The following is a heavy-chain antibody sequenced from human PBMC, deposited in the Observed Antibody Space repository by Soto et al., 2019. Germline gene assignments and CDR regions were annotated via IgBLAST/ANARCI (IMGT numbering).Heavy chain of an antibody. J-gene: IGHJ3*02. CDR2: FDPEDGET. CDR1: GYTLTELS. CDR3: ATDAPRDYGVPNVAFDI. V-gene: IGHV1-24*01. D-gene: IGHD4-17*01. Sequence: QVQLVQSGAEVKKPGASVKVSCKVSGYTLTELSMHWVRQAPGKGLEWMGGFDPEDGETIYAQKFQGRVTMTEDTSTDTAYMELSSLRSQDTAVYYCATDAPRDYGVPNVAFDIWGQGTMGTVSS.